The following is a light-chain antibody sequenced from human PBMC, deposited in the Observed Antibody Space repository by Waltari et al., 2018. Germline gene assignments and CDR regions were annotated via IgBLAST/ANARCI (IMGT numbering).Light chain of an antibody. J-gene: IGKJ4*01. CDR1: QSISTW. Sequence: DIQMTQSPSTLSASVGDRVTITCRASQSISTWLAWYQQKPGKAPKLLIYKASFLESGVPSRFSGSGSGTEFTLTISSLQPEDFATYYCQQYKSFPLTFGGGTKVEIK. CDR2: KAS. V-gene: IGKV1-5*03. CDR3: QQYKSFPLT.